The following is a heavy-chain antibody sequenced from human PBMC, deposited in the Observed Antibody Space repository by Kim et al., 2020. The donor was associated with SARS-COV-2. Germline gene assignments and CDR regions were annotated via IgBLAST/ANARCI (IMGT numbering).Heavy chain of an antibody. CDR3: ARALGEDYYSNYYYYGMDV. CDR2: IYSGGST. Sequence: GGSLRLSCAASGFTVSSNYMSWVRQAPGKGLEWVSVIYSGGSTYYADSVKGRFTISRDNSKNTLYLQMNSLRAEDTAVYYCARALGEDYYSNYYYYGMDVWGQGTTVTVSS. V-gene: IGHV3-53*01. J-gene: IGHJ6*02. D-gene: IGHD4-4*01. CDR1: GFTVSSNY.